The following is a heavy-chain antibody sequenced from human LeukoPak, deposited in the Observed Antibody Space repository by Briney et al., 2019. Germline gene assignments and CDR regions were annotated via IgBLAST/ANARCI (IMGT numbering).Heavy chain of an antibody. V-gene: IGHV3-9*01. Sequence: GGSLRPSCAASGFTFDDYAMHWVRQAPGKGLEWVSGISWNSGSIGYADSVKGRFTISRENAKNSLYLQMNSPRAGDTAVYYCARDMSSAGAFDIWGQGTMVTVSS. CDR2: ISWNSGSI. J-gene: IGHJ3*02. CDR1: GFTFDDYA. CDR3: ARDMSSAGAFDI.